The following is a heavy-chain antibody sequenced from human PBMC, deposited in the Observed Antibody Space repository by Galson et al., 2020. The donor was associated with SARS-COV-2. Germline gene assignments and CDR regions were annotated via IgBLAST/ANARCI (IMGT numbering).Heavy chain of an antibody. J-gene: IGHJ6*02. Sequence: GESLKISCAASGFTFSNAWMSWVRQAPGKGLEWVGRIKSKTDGGTTDYAAPVKGRFTISRDDSKNTLYLQMNSLKTEDTAVYYCTTDRRPRITMVRGVFNYYYYGMDVWGQGTTVTVSS. CDR3: TTDRRPRITMVRGVFNYYYYGMDV. V-gene: IGHV3-15*01. CDR2: IKSKTDGGTT. CDR1: GFTFSNAW. D-gene: IGHD3-10*01.